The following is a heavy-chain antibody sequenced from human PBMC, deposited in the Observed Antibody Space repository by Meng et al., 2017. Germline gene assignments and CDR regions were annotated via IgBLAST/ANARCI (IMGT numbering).Heavy chain of an antibody. V-gene: IGHV1-18*01. CDR2: ISAYNGNT. D-gene: IGHD3-10*01. J-gene: IGHJ4*02. CDR3: ARSVLLWFGELYGGSDY. Sequence: VWVVQAGAEVKKPGASVKVSCKASGYTFTSYGISWVRQAPGQGLEWMGWISAYNGNTNYAQKLQGRVTMTTDTSTSTAYMELRSLRSDDTAVYHCARSVLLWFGELYGGSDYWGQGTLVTVSS. CDR1: GYTFTSYG.